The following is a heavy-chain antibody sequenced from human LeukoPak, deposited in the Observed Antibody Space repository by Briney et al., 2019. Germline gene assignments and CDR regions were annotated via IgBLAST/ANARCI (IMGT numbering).Heavy chain of an antibody. Sequence: GGSLRLSCAASGFTFSTYWMHWVRQVPGKGLVWVSRLNTDGSVTAYADSVKGRFTISRDNAKNTLYLQMNSLRAEDTAVYYCATSWSSGPYYFNYWGQGALVTVSS. J-gene: IGHJ4*02. CDR1: GFTFSTYW. V-gene: IGHV3-74*01. CDR2: LNTDGSVT. D-gene: IGHD6-19*01. CDR3: ATSWSSGPYYFNY.